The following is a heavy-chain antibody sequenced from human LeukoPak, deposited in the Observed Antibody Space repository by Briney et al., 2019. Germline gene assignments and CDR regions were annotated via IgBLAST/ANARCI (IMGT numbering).Heavy chain of an antibody. CDR3: ARGDFRGLGGLGSYYYYYYMDV. J-gene: IGHJ6*03. V-gene: IGHV1-8*01. Sequence: RASVKVSCKASGYTFATYDINWVRQATGQGLEWMGWMNPNSGNTGYAQKFQGRVTMTRNTSITTAYVELSSLRSEDTAVYYCARGDFRGLGGLGSYYYYYYMDVWGKGTTVTISS. D-gene: IGHD3-10*01. CDR2: MNPNSGNT. CDR1: GYTFATYD.